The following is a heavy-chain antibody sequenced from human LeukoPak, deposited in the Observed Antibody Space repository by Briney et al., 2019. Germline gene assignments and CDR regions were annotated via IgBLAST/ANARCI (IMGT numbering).Heavy chain of an antibody. CDR2: IYPGDSDT. CDR1: GYSFTSYW. Sequence: GESLKISCKGSGYSFTSYWIGWVRQMPGKGLEWMGIIYPGDSDTRYSPSFQGQVTISADKSISTAYLQWSSLKASDTAMYYCARQAKLWGSGFHAFDIWGQGTMVTVSS. D-gene: IGHD3-10*01. J-gene: IGHJ3*02. CDR3: ARQAKLWGSGFHAFDI. V-gene: IGHV5-51*01.